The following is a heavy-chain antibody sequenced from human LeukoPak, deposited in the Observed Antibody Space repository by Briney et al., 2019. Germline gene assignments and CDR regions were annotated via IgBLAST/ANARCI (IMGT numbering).Heavy chain of an antibody. CDR1: GGSMTTHH. Sequence: SETLSLTCTVSGGSMTTHHWNWIRQTPGKGLEWIGYVFDSGRTKENPSLKSRVTLSADTSKNQLSLRLSSVTAADTAVYYCTTIKRGNIFGYFDFWGQGILVTVS. J-gene: IGHJ4*02. V-gene: IGHV4-59*11. CDR2: VFDSGRT. D-gene: IGHD5-18*01. CDR3: TTIKRGNIFGYFDF.